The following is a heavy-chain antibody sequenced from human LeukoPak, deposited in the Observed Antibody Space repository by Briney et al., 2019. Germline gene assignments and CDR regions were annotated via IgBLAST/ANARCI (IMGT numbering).Heavy chain of an antibody. J-gene: IGHJ5*02. CDR2: IDYDGINT. Sequence: GGSLRLSCAASGFTFGTYWMHWVRQAPGKGLVWVARIDYDGINTYYADSVKGRFTNSRDNSKNTLYLQMNSLRAEDTAVYYCARDGLEQWLEGTLRGSWFDPWGQGTLVTVSS. D-gene: IGHD6-19*01. V-gene: IGHV3-74*01. CDR3: ARDGLEQWLEGTLRGSWFDP. CDR1: GFTFGTYW.